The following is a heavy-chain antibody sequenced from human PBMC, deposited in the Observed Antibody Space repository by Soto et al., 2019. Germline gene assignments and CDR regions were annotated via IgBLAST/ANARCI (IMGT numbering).Heavy chain of an antibody. J-gene: IGHJ5*02. D-gene: IGHD1-1*01. CDR3: ARRWQQLSWFDV. Sequence: TSETLSLTCTVSGGSVRDYHWSWIRQSPGKGLEWIGYVYDSGTVTTSYNPSVKSRVTISVDPSKNEVSLKMTPVTAADTAVYYCARRWQQLSWFDVWGQGTLVTVSS. CDR2: VYDSGTVTT. CDR1: GGSVRDYH. V-gene: IGHV4-59*02.